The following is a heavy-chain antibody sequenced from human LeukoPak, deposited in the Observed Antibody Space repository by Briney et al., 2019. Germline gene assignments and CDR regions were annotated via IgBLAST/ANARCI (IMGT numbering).Heavy chain of an antibody. CDR1: GFTFSSHG. CDR2: ITGSGDGT. D-gene: IGHD6-6*01. V-gene: IGHV3-23*01. CDR3: ARLYSSSDV. J-gene: IGHJ6*04. Sequence: PGRSLRLSCAASGFTFSSHGMTWVRQAPGKGLEWVSAITGSGDGTYYADSVKGRFTISRDNSKNTLYQQDFSVRAEDTAVYYCARLYSSSDVWGKGTTVTVSS.